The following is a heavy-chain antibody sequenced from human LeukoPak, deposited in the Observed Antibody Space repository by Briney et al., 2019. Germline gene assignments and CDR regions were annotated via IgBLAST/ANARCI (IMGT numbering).Heavy chain of an antibody. CDR3: AATYYYDSSGYSIDY. CDR2: INHSGST. Sequence: SETLSLTCAVYGGSFSGYYWSWIRQPPGKGLEWIGEINHSGSTNYNPSLKSRVTISVDTSKNQFSLKLSSVTAADTAVYYCAATYYYDSSGYSIDYWGQGTLVTVSS. D-gene: IGHD3-22*01. CDR1: GGSFSGYY. V-gene: IGHV4-34*01. J-gene: IGHJ4*02.